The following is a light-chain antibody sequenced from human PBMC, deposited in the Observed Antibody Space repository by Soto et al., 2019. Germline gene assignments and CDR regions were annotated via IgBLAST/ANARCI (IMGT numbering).Light chain of an antibody. J-gene: IGKJ5*01. V-gene: IGKV3-11*01. CDR1: QSVSRY. CDR2: DAS. CDR3: QQRSSWPIT. Sequence: EIVLTQSTATLSWSPGERATLSCWASQSVSRYLAWYQQKPGQAPRLLIYDASNRATGIPARFSGSGYGTDFNLTISSLETEDFAVYYCQQRSSWPITFGQGTRLEIK.